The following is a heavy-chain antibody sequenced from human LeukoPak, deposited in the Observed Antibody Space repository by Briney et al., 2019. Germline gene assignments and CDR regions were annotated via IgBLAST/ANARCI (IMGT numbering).Heavy chain of an antibody. J-gene: IGHJ4*02. Sequence: SETLSLTCAVYGGSFSGYYWSWIRQPPGKGLEWIGEINHSGSTNYNPSLKSRVTISVDTSENQFSLKLSSVTAADTAVYYCARGTPPLWGQGTLVTVSS. CDR2: INHSGST. CDR1: GGSFSGYY. CDR3: ARGTPPL. V-gene: IGHV4-34*01.